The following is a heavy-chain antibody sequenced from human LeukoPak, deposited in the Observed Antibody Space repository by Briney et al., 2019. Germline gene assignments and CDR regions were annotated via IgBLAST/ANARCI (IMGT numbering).Heavy chain of an antibody. CDR1: GFTFSSYS. CDR2: ISSSSSYI. CDR3: AREGTANWFDP. D-gene: IGHD6-13*01. Sequence: GGSLRLSCTASGFTFSSYSMNWVRQAPGKGLEWVSSISSSSSYIYYADSVKGRFTISRDNAKNSLYLQMNSLRAEDTAVYYCAREGTANWFDPWGQGTLVTVSS. J-gene: IGHJ5*02. V-gene: IGHV3-21*01.